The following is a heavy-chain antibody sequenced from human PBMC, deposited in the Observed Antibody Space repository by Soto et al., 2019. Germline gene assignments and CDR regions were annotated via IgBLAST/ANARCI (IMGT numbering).Heavy chain of an antibody. V-gene: IGHV1-46*01. Sequence: ASVKVSCKASGYSFTSYYMRWVRQAPGQRPEWMGVIDPRGGTTTYTQKLQGRLRFTRDTSTSTLYMDLSSLRPDDTAVYFCARASETAMGVYGLAVWGQGTSVTVSS. J-gene: IGHJ6*02. CDR2: IDPRGGTT. D-gene: IGHD5-18*01. CDR1: GYSFTSYY. CDR3: ARASETAMGVYGLAV.